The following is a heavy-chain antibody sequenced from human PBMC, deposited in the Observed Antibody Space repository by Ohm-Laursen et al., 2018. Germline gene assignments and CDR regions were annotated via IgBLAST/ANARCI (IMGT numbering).Heavy chain of an antibody. Sequence: SDTLSLTWIVSGGSISSSSYYWGWIRQPPGKGLEWIGGMYYSGNTYYNPSLKSRVTIAVDTSKNQFSLKLSSVTAADTSVYYCATSNNWYYFDYWGQGTLVTVSS. CDR2: MYYSGNT. J-gene: IGHJ4*02. CDR1: GGSISSSSYY. CDR3: ATSNNWYYFDY. V-gene: IGHV4-39*01. D-gene: IGHD6-13*01.